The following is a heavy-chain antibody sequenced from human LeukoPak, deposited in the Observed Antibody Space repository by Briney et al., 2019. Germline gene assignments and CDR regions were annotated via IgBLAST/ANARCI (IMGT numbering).Heavy chain of an antibody. CDR2: IYYSGTT. Sequence: SSETLSLTCTVSGGSDSSGTCYWSWIRQPPGKGLEWIRYIYYSGTTNYNPSLKSRVTISVDTSKNQFSLKLSSVTAADTAVYYCARDRVRGNSNPFFDYWGQGTLVTVSS. CDR3: ARDRVRGNSNPFFDY. CDR1: GGSDSSGTCY. D-gene: IGHD4-11*01. V-gene: IGHV4-61*01. J-gene: IGHJ4*02.